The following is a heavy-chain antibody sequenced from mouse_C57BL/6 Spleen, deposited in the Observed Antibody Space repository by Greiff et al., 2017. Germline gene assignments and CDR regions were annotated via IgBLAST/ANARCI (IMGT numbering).Heavy chain of an antibody. J-gene: IGHJ2*01. CDR2: IHPNSGST. CDR3: ARERLPTVVATWDDY. Sequence: QVQLQQPGAELVKPGASVKLSCKASGYTFTSYWMHWVKQRPGQGLEWIGMIHPNSGSTNYNEKFKSKATLTVDKSSSTAYMQLSSLTSEDSAVYYCARERLPTVVATWDDYWGQGTTLTVSS. CDR1: GYTFTSYW. V-gene: IGHV1-64*01. D-gene: IGHD1-1*01.